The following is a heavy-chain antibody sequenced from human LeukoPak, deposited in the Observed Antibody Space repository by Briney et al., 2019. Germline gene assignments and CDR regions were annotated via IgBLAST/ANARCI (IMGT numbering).Heavy chain of an antibody. CDR2: INPNSGDT. V-gene: IGHV1-2*02. D-gene: IGHD3-16*01. Sequence: GASVKVSCKASGYTFTGYYMHWVRQAPGQGLEWMGWINPNSGDTKYSQKFQGRVTMTRDTSIRTAYMELTRLRSDDTAVYYCATQRGSYLWGTDFDYWDQGTLVTVSS. J-gene: IGHJ4*02. CDR3: ATQRGSYLWGTDFDY. CDR1: GYTFTGYY.